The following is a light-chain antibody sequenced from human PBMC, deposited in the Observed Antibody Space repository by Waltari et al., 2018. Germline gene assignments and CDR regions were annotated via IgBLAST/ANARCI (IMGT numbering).Light chain of an antibody. CDR1: SSDIGAYNY. CDR2: DVR. Sequence: QSALTQPASVSGSPGQSITISCTGTSSDIGAYNYVSWSLQHPGKPPKLLIYDVRNRPSGVSDLFSGSKSVNTASLTVSGLQAEDEADYYCSSYPSSSVFFGTGTKVTVL. V-gene: IGLV2-14*03. J-gene: IGLJ1*01. CDR3: SSYPSSSVF.